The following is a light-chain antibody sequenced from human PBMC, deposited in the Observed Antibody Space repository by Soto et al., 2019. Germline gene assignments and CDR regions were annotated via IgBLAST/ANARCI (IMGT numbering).Light chain of an antibody. J-gene: IGKJ5*01. Sequence: IVLTQSPATLSLWPGETAILSCRASQSVSSLLSWYQQKPGQAPRLLIYDASSRAPGVPARFRGSGSGTDFTLTISSLEPEDFALYYCQQRSSWITFGQGTRLDIE. CDR3: QQRSSWIT. CDR1: QSVSSL. V-gene: IGKV3-11*01. CDR2: DAS.